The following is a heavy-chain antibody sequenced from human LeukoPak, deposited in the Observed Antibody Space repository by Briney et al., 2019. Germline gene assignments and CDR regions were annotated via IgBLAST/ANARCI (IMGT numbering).Heavy chain of an antibody. Sequence: PGGSLRLSCAASGFTFDDYGMSWVRQAPGKGLEWVSGINWNGGSTGYADSVKGRFTISRDNSKNTLYLQMNSLRAEDTAVYYCAKRTKLELCLAYWGQGTLVTVSS. V-gene: IGHV3-20*04. CDR2: INWNGGST. D-gene: IGHD1-7*01. J-gene: IGHJ4*02. CDR1: GFTFDDYG. CDR3: AKRTKLELCLAY.